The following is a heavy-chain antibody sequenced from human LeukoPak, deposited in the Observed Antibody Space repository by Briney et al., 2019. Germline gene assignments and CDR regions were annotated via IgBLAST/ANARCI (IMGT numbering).Heavy chain of an antibody. V-gene: IGHV4-31*03. CDR3: ARDVLR. Sequence: SQTLSLTCTVSGDSITSGGYYWSWIRQRPGKGLEWIGYIYKAGSTYYNPSLKSRVTMSVDTSRNQFSLKVNSVTAADTAVYYCARDVLRWGQGTLVTVSS. CDR2: IYKAGST. J-gene: IGHJ4*02. CDR1: GDSITSGGYY.